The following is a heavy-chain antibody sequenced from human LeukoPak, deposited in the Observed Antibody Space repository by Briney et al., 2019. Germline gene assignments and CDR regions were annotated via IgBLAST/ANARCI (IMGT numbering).Heavy chain of an antibody. CDR1: GFTFSSYA. CDR3: AKGYYYDAKAYYFDY. V-gene: IGHV3-23*01. Sequence: AGGSLRLSCAASGFTFSSYAMSWVRQAPGKGLEWVSAISGSGGSTYYADSVKGRFTISRDNSKNTLYLQMNSLRAEDTAVYYCAKGYYYDAKAYYFDYWGQGTLVTVSS. D-gene: IGHD3-22*01. CDR2: ISGSGGST. J-gene: IGHJ4*02.